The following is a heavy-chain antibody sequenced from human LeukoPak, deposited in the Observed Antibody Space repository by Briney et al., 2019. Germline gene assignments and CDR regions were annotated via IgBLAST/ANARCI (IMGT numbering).Heavy chain of an antibody. D-gene: IGHD3-22*01. Sequence: SETLSLISAVYGGSFSGYYWSWIRQPPGKGLEWIGEINHSGSTNYNPSLKSRVTISVDTSKNQFSLKLSSVTAADTAVYYCARVRYGIVVWGQGTLVTVSS. CDR2: INHSGST. J-gene: IGHJ4*02. V-gene: IGHV4-34*01. CDR3: ARVRYGIVV. CDR1: GGSFSGYY.